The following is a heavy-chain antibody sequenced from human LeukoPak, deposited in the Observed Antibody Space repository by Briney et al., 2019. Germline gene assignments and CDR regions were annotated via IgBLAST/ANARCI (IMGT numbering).Heavy chain of an antibody. V-gene: IGHV3-21*04. Sequence: PGGSLRLSCAASGFTFSSYSMNWVRQAPGKGLEWVSSISSSSSYIYYADSVKGRFTISRDNAKNSLYLQMNSLRAEDTAVYYCAKVSHVTMIVDYWGQGTLVTVSS. CDR1: GFTFSSYS. CDR2: ISSSSSYI. J-gene: IGHJ4*02. CDR3: AKVSHVTMIVDY. D-gene: IGHD3-22*01.